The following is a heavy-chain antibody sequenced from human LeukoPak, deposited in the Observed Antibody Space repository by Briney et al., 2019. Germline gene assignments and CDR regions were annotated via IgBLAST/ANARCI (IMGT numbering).Heavy chain of an antibody. CDR1: EFSFGDYH. CDR2: SRRKANSYTT. J-gene: IGHJ4*02. V-gene: IGHV3-72*01. Sequence: GGSLRLPCAASEFSFGDYHMDWVRQAPGKGLEWVGRSRRKANSYTTEYAASVKGRFSISRDDSKNSVYLQMNSLKTEDTAVYYCARVAVAGGGYFDYWGQGTLVTVSS. CDR3: ARVAVAGGGYFDY. D-gene: IGHD6-19*01.